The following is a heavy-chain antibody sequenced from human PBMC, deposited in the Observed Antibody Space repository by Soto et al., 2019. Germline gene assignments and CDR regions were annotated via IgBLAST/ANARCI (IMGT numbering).Heavy chain of an antibody. J-gene: IGHJ3*02. CDR2: IDPSDSYT. D-gene: IGHD2-15*01. CDR3: ARPTYCSGGSCYPGGYAFDI. Sequence: PGESLKISCKGSGYSFTSYWISWVRQMPGKGLEWMGRIDPSDSYTNYSPSFQGHVTISADKSISTAYLQWSSLKASDTAMYYCARPTYCSGGSCYPGGYAFDIWGQGTMVTV. CDR1: GYSFTSYW. V-gene: IGHV5-10-1*01.